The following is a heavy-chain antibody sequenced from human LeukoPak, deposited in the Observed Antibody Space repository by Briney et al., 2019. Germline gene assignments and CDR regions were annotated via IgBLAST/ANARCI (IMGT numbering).Heavy chain of an antibody. J-gene: IGHJ4*02. Sequence: SETLSLTCTVSGGSISSGGYYWSWIRQHPGKGLEWIGYIYYSGSTYYNPSLKSRVTISVDTSKNQFSLKLSSATAADTAVYYCASGTRMSGWLFDYWGQGTLVTVSS. V-gene: IGHV4-31*03. CDR3: ASGTRMSGWLFDY. CDR1: GGSISSGGYY. CDR2: IYYSGST. D-gene: IGHD6-19*01.